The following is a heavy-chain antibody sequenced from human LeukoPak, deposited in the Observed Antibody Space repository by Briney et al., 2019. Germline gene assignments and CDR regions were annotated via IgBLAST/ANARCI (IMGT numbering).Heavy chain of an antibody. D-gene: IGHD1-26*01. CDR3: ARDFSGSYDC. J-gene: IGHJ4*02. Sequence: ASVKVSCKASGYTFTDYYMHWVRQAPGQGLEWMGLINANSGGTNYAQRFQGRVTMTRDTSIGTVYMELSRLRSDDTAVYYCARDFSGSYDCWGQGTLVTVSS. CDR2: INANSGGT. V-gene: IGHV1-2*02. CDR1: GYTFTDYY.